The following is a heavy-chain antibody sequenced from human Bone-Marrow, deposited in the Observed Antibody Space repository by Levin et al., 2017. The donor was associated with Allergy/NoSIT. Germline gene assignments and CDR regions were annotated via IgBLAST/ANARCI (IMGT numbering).Heavy chain of an antibody. CDR1: GFSLTATARG. Sequence: GSGPTLVKPTQTLTLTCSFSGFSLTATARGVGWFRQPPGKALEWLALIYWDDDKRYRPSLQSRLTITKDTSKNQVVLTMTNMDPVDTARYYCAHRSLLTGYTYDGFDVWGQGTMITVSS. D-gene: IGHD3-9*01. CDR3: AHRSLLTGYTYDGFDV. V-gene: IGHV2-5*02. CDR2: IYWDDDK. J-gene: IGHJ3*01.